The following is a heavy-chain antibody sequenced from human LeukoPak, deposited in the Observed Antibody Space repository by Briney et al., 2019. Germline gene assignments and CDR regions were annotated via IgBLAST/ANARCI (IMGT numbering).Heavy chain of an antibody. V-gene: IGHV4-34*01. CDR1: GVSISGYC. Sequence: ASETLSLTCSVRGVSISGYCWTWLRQTPGRGLECIGEVTDSGRTNYNPSLKSRVSISIDTSKNQFSLQLTSVTAADTATYFCARALYYYGSGHYHNKGLFDYWGQGTLVTVSS. D-gene: IGHD3-10*01. CDR3: ARALYYYGSGHYHNKGLFDY. CDR2: VTDSGRT. J-gene: IGHJ4*02.